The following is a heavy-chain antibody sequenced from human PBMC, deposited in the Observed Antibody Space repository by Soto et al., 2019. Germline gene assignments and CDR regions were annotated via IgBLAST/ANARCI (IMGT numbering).Heavy chain of an antibody. J-gene: IGHJ5*02. CDR2: LSSDGFGA. Sequence: GSLGLSCTASGXSISPCCMYWVRQVPGRGVEWVARLSSDGFGAAYADSVNSRFFISRYTSSNQFSLKLSSVTAAAPAVYYCATGRAGFFWSGRSENWFDPWGQGTPVTVSS. CDR3: ATGRAGFFWSGRSENWFDP. V-gene: IGHV3-74*03. CDR1: GXSISPCC. D-gene: IGHD3-3*01.